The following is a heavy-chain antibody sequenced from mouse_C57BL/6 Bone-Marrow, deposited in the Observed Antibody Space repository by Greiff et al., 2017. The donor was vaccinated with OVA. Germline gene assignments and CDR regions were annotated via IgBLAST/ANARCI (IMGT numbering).Heavy chain of an antibody. CDR2: IYPRSGNT. J-gene: IGHJ3*01. V-gene: IGHV1-81*01. CDR1: GYTFTSYG. D-gene: IGHD1-1*01. Sequence: QVQLQQSGAELARPGASVKLSCKASGYTFTSYGISWVKQRTGQGLEWIGEIYPRSGNTYYNEKFKGKATLTADTSSSTAYMELRSLTSEDSAVYFCVYGSSSWFSYWGQGTLVTVSA. CDR3: VYGSSSWFSY.